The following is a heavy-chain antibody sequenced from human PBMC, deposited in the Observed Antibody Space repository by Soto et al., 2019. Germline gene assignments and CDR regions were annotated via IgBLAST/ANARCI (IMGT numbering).Heavy chain of an antibody. J-gene: IGHJ4*02. CDR1: GDTFTDYY. Sequence: QVQLVQSGAEVKKPGASVKVSCKASGDTFTDYYIHWVRQAPGQGLEWMGTVNPSGGHTTYAQHFLGRMTMTRDPSTNTLYMELTSLTSEDTAVYYCARGGHVVVVTAALDYWGQGTLVTVSS. D-gene: IGHD2-21*02. CDR2: VNPSGGHT. V-gene: IGHV1-46*01. CDR3: ARGGHVVVVTAALDY.